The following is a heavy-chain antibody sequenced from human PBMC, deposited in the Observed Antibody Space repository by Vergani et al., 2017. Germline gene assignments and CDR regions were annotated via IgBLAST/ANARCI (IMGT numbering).Heavy chain of an antibody. CDR2: IDRNYGVK. Sequence: VEAGGGLVQPGGSLRLSCTASGFTFQAFAFHWVRQVSGRGLEWVSGIDRNYGVKNGNSFEGRFRISRDNAKKAVYLQMNSLTAEDTAMYYCAGRQGTNAYYYGGVDYWGQGILVTVSS. CDR1: GFTFQAFA. V-gene: IGHV3-9*01. J-gene: IGHJ4*02. D-gene: IGHD3-16*01. CDR3: AGRQGTNAYYYGGVDY.